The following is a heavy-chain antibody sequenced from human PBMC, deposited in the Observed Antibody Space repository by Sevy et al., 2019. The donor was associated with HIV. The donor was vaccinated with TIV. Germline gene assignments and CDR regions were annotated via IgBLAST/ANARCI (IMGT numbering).Heavy chain of an antibody. CDR1: GYTFTTYY. D-gene: IGHD2-2*01. Sequence: ASVKVSCKASGYTFTTYYMHWVRLAPGQGLEWMGWINPNSGHTNYAQKFQGRVTMTRETSISTASMDLSRLRSDDTALYYCGCCSSTSCFGPIDYWGQGTLVTVSS. J-gene: IGHJ4*02. V-gene: IGHV1-2*02. CDR2: INPNSGHT. CDR3: GCCSSTSCFGPIDY.